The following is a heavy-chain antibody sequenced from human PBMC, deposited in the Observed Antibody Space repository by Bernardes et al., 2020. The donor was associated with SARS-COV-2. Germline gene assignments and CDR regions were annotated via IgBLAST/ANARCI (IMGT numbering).Heavy chain of an antibody. J-gene: IGHJ5*02. CDR2: ISGSGGST. CDR1: GFTFSSYA. CDR3: AKPYYDFWSGYFTTQNWFDP. D-gene: IGHD3-3*01. V-gene: IGHV3-23*01. Sequence: GGSLRLSCAASGFTFSSYAMSWVRQAPGKGLEWVSAISGSGGSTYYADSVKGRFTISRDNSKNTLYLQMNSLRAEDTAVYYCAKPYYDFWSGYFTTQNWFDPWGQGTLVNVSS.